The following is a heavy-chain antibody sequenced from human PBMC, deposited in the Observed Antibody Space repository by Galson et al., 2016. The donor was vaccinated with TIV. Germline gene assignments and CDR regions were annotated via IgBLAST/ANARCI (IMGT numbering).Heavy chain of an antibody. D-gene: IGHD3-3*01. J-gene: IGHJ6*02. Sequence: SLRLSCAASTIHFSTLAMHWVRQTPGGGLEWVAVISYDSTNTFYSDSVKGRFTISRDNSKNTLYLQVNSLRLEDSGVYYCASPRHGGFLRFSMDVWGQGTTVTVS. CDR2: ISYDSTNT. CDR1: TIHFSTLA. V-gene: IGHV3-30*04. CDR3: ASPRHGGFLRFSMDV.